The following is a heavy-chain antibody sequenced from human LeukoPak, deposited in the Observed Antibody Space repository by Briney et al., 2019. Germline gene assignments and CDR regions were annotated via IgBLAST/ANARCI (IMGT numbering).Heavy chain of an antibody. CDR1: GYTFTSYD. V-gene: IGHV1-18*04. J-gene: IGHJ4*02. D-gene: IGHD6-6*01. Sequence: ASVKVSCKASGYTFTSYDISWVRQAPGQGLEWMGWISTYNDKTNYAQKFQDRVTMTTDTTTSTAYMELRRLRSDDTAVYYCARRGSSWTLESWGQGTLVTVSS. CDR2: ISTYNDKT. CDR3: ARRGSSWTLES.